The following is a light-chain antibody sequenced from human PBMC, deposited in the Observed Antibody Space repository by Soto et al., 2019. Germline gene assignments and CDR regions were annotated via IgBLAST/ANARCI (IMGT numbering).Light chain of an antibody. CDR3: SSYASNSILYV. V-gene: IGLV2-14*01. Sequence: QSVLTQPASVSGSPGQSITISCTGTSSDVGAYDYVSWYQHPPGKAPKLIIYEVTNRPSGVSNRFSGSKSGNTASLTISGIQAEDEADYYCSSYASNSILYVFGTGTKVTVL. J-gene: IGLJ1*01. CDR2: EVT. CDR1: SSDVGAYDY.